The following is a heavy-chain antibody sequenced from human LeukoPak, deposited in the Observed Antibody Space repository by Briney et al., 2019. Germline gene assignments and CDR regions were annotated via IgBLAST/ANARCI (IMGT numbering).Heavy chain of an antibody. J-gene: IGHJ3*02. CDR3: ARGSLRYGSDPSDAFDI. D-gene: IGHD3-10*01. CDR2: INHSGST. V-gene: IGHV4-34*01. CDR1: GGSFSGYY. Sequence: SETLSHTCAVYGGSFSGYYWSWIRQPPGKGLEWIGEINHSGSTNYNPSLKSRVTISVDTSKNQFSLKLSSVTAADTAVYYCARGSLRYGSDPSDAFDIWGQGTMVTVSS.